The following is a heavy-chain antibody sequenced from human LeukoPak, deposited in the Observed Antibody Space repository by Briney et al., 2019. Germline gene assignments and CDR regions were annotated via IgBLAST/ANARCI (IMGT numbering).Heavy chain of an antibody. J-gene: IGHJ4*02. CDR3: AKDEKKDYGDYVDY. Sequence: GGSLRLSCAASGFTSSSYAMSWVRQAPGKGLEWVSAISGSGGSTYYADSVKGRFTISRDNSKNTLYLQMNSLRAEDTAVYYCAKDEKKDYGDYVDYWGQGTLVTVSS. V-gene: IGHV3-23*01. CDR1: GFTSSSYA. D-gene: IGHD4-17*01. CDR2: ISGSGGST.